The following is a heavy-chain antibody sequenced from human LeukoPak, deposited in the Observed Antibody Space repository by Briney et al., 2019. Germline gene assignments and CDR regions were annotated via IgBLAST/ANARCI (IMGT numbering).Heavy chain of an antibody. D-gene: IGHD4-17*01. J-gene: IGHJ4*02. CDR3: TRMTTGHDY. Sequence: SETLSLTCAVSGVSFNDYYWSWVRQTPGKGLEWIGEINHSGYTNDSPTLKSRVTLSIDTSRKQFSLNLRSVTVADSGIYYCTRMTTGHDYWGQGTLVTVSS. V-gene: IGHV4-34*01. CDR2: INHSGYT. CDR1: GVSFNDYY.